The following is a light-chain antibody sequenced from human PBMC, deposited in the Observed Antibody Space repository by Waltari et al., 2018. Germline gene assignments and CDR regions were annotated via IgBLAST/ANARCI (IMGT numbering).Light chain of an antibody. CDR1: QGIYNR. CDR2: SAS. V-gene: IGKV1-9*01. Sequence: DIQLTQSPSFLSASVGERVTITCRSSQGIYNRLAWYQQKAGKAPKLLIHSASTLQSGVPSRFSGSGSGTEFTLTISSLQPEDCATYYCQQRHAYPITFGQGTRLEIK. CDR3: QQRHAYPIT. J-gene: IGKJ5*01.